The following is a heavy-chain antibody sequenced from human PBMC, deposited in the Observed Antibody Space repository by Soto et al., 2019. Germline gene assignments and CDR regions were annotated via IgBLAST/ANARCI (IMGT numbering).Heavy chain of an antibody. J-gene: IGHJ4*02. V-gene: IGHV3-30*03. CDR3: AEGGREWVVTSDFNY. CDR2: VSHDGRNT. CDR1: GFTFSDYA. Sequence: VQLVESGGGVVQPGRSLRLSCAASGFTFSDYAMHWVRQAPGKGLEWVAVVSHDGRNTHYADSVKGRFTISRDSSKNTVSREVTSLRAEDTALYYCAEGGREWVVTSDFNYWGQGALFTVSS. D-gene: IGHD6-19*01.